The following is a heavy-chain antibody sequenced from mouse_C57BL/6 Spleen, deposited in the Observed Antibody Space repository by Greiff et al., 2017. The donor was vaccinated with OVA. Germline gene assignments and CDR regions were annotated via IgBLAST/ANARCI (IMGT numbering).Heavy chain of an antibody. V-gene: IGHV3-6*01. Sequence: DVQLQESGPGLVKPSQSLSLTCSVTGYSITSGYYWNWIRQFPGNKLEWMGYISYDGSNNYNPSLKTRISITRDTSKNQFFLKLNSVTTEDTATYYWAREGYAMDYWGQGTSVTVSS. CDR2: ISYDGSN. CDR1: GYSITSGYY. J-gene: IGHJ4*01. CDR3: AREGYAMDY.